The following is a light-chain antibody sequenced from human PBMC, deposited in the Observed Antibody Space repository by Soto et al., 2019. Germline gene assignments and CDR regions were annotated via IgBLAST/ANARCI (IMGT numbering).Light chain of an antibody. CDR2: DVN. Sequence: QSALTQPASVSGSPGQSITISCTGGSSDVGGYKYVSWYQQHPGKAPKLMIYDVNNRPSGVSNRFSGSKSGNTATLTISGLQAEDEADYYCSSYTSSAVIFGGGTQLTVL. J-gene: IGLJ2*01. CDR1: SSDVGGYKY. V-gene: IGLV2-14*03. CDR3: SSYTSSAVI.